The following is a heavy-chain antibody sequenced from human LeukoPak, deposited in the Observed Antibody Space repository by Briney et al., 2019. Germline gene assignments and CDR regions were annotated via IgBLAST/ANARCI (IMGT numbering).Heavy chain of an antibody. Sequence: PSETLSLTCTVSVGSISSGVYYWSWIRQHPGKGLEWIGYIYYSGITYYNPSLKSGVTITVDTSKNQFSLKLSSVTAATTAVYYCARGHYHSGDYGMDVWGQGTTVTVSS. D-gene: IGHD3-10*01. V-gene: IGHV4-31*03. CDR2: IYYSGIT. CDR1: VGSISSGVYY. CDR3: ARGHYHSGDYGMDV. J-gene: IGHJ6*02.